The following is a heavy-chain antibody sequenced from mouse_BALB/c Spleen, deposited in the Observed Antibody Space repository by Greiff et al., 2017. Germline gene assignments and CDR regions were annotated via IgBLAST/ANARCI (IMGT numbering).Heavy chain of an antibody. D-gene: IGHD2-1*01. CDR1: GYSFTGYY. CDR3: ARLGGNYVGDFDY. V-gene: IGHV1-31*01. J-gene: IGHJ2*01. Sequence: VQLQQSGPELVKPGASVKISCKASGYSFTGYYMHWVKQSHVKSLEWIGRINPYNGATSYNQNFKDKASLTVDKSSSTAYMELHSLTSEDSAVYYCARLGGNYVGDFDYWGQGTTLTVSS. CDR2: INPYNGAT.